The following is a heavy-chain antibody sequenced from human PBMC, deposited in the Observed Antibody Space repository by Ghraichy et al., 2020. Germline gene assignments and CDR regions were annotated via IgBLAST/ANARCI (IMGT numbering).Heavy chain of an antibody. CDR2: ISSSSSYI. CDR3: ARVRELLLDY. CDR1: GFTFSSYS. J-gene: IGHJ4*02. V-gene: IGHV3-21*01. D-gene: IGHD1-26*01. Sequence: GGSLRLSCAASGFTFSSYSMNWVRQAPGKGLEWVSSISSSSSYIYYADSVKGRFTISRDNSKNTLYLQMNSLRAEDTAVYYCARVRELLLDYWGQGTLVTVSS.